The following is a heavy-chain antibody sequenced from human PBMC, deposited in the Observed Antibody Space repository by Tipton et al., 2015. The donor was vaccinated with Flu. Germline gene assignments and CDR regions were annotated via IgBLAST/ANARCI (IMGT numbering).Heavy chain of an antibody. J-gene: IGHJ6*02. V-gene: IGHV4-59*01. CDR1: GDSIISYL. Sequence: TLSLTCTVSGDSIISYLWSWIRQSPGRGLEWIGYVYYSGSTNYNPSLKSRVTMTIDTSKNQFSLSLSSVTAADTAVYYCVRSGYCTNGVCYHGLDVWGQGTTVTVSS. CDR2: VYYSGST. CDR3: VRSGYCTNGVCYHGLDV. D-gene: IGHD2-8*01.